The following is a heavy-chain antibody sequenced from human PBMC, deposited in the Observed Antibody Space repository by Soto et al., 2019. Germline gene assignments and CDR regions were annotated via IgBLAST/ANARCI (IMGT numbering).Heavy chain of an antibody. CDR3: ARGNAYDSSGYYDYFDY. V-gene: IGHV1-69*13. D-gene: IGHD3-22*01. CDR1: GGTFSSYA. J-gene: IGHJ4*02. CDR2: IIPIFGTA. Sequence: SVKVSCKASGGTFSSYAISWVRQAPGQGLEWMGGIIPIFGTANYAQKFQGRVTITADESTSTAYIELSSLRSEDTAVYYCARGNAYDSSGYYDYFDYWGQGTLVTVSS.